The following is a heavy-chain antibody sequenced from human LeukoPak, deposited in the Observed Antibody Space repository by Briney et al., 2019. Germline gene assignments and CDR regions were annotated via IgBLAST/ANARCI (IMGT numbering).Heavy chain of an antibody. CDR3: ARDSVMYSSSWYELDL. J-gene: IGHJ5*02. V-gene: IGHV3-66*01. Sequence: GGSLRLSCAAFGFTVSDNYMGWVRQAPGKGLEWVSVIFSGGSASYADSVKGRFTISRDNSKNVLYLQMNTLRAEDTAIYYCARDSVMYSSSWYELDLWGQGILVTVSP. CDR2: IFSGGSA. CDR1: GFTVSDNY. D-gene: IGHD6-13*01.